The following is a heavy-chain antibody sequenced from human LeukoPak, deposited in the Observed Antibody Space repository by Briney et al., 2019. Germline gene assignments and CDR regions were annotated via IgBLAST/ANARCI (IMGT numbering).Heavy chain of an antibody. CDR2: INHSGST. J-gene: IGHJ4*02. V-gene: IGHV4-34*01. D-gene: IGHD2-21*02. Sequence: SETLSLTCAVYGGSFSGYYWSWIRQPPGKGLEWIGEINHSGSTNYNPSLKSRVTISVDTSKNQFSLKLSSVTAADTAVYYCAREASVVTAIDYWGQGTLVTVSS. CDR1: GGSFSGYY. CDR3: AREASVVTAIDY.